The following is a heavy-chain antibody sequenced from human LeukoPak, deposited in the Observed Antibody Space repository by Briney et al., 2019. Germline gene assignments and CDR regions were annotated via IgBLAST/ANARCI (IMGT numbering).Heavy chain of an antibody. CDR3: ARDLDLGRSYYYGSGAPRPNYYFDY. Sequence: ASVKVSCKASGYTFNNYGISWVRQTPGQGLEWMGWINPNSGGTNYAQKFQGRVTMTRDTSISTAYMELSRLRSDDTAVYYCARDLDLGRSYYYGSGAPRPNYYFDYWGQGTLVTVSS. CDR1: GYTFNNYG. CDR2: INPNSGGT. J-gene: IGHJ4*02. V-gene: IGHV1-2*02. D-gene: IGHD3-10*01.